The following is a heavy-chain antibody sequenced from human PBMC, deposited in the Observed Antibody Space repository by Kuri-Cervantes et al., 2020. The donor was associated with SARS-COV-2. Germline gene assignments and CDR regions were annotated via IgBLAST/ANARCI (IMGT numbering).Heavy chain of an antibody. CDR2: INPNSGGT. Sequence: ASVKVSCKASGYTFTGYYMHWVRQAPGQGLEWMGWINPNSGGTNYAQKFQGRVTMTRDTSIGTAYMELSRLRSDDTAVYYCARVPGIYSYGPPHFDYWGQGTLVTVSS. CDR1: GYTFTGYY. V-gene: IGHV1-2*02. CDR3: ARVPGIYSYGPPHFDY. J-gene: IGHJ4*02. D-gene: IGHD5-18*01.